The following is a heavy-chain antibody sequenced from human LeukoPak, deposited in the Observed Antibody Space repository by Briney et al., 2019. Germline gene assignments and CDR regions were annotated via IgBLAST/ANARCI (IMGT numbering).Heavy chain of an antibody. Sequence: PGRSLRLSCAGTGFSFGNYGMHWVRQAPGKGLEWVAVISYDGSNKYYADPVKGRFTISRDNSKNTLYLQMNSLRAEDTAVYYCAKDPHFGDYPYYFDYWGQRTLVTVSS. CDR1: GFSFGNYG. J-gene: IGHJ4*02. CDR3: AKDPHFGDYPYYFDY. V-gene: IGHV3-30*18. D-gene: IGHD4-17*01. CDR2: ISYDGSNK.